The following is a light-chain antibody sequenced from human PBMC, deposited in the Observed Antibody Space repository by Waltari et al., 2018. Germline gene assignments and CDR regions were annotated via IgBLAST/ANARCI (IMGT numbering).Light chain of an antibody. J-gene: IGLJ2*01. CDR3: SSYAGSNNVI. CDR1: SSDVGGYTY. Sequence: QSALTQPPSASGSPGQSVALSCTGTSSDVGGYTYVSWYQQQPGKAPKLIIYEVTKRPSGVPDRFSGSKSGNTASLTVSGLQAEDEADYYCSSYAGSNNVIFGGGTKLTVL. V-gene: IGLV2-8*01. CDR2: EVT.